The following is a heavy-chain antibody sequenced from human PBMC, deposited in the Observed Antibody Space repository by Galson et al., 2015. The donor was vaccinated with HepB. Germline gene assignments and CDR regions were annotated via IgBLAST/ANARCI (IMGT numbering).Heavy chain of an antibody. J-gene: IGHJ4*02. Sequence: SVKVSCKASGYSFTSYAISWVRQAPGQGLEWMGGIIPIFGTANYAQKFQGRVTITADESTSTAYMELSSLRSEDTAVYYCARVAVEMATIRYFDYWGQGTLVTVSS. CDR2: IIPIFGTA. CDR3: ARVAVEMATIRYFDY. V-gene: IGHV1-69*13. CDR1: GYSFTSYA. D-gene: IGHD5-24*01.